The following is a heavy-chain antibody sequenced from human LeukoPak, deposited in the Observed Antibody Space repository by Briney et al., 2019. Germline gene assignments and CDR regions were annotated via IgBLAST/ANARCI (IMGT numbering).Heavy chain of an antibody. CDR1: GYTFTSYD. CDR2: MNPNSGNT. V-gene: IGHV1-8*01. J-gene: IGHJ4*02. D-gene: IGHD2-2*02. Sequence: RASVRVSCKASGYTFTSYDINWVRQATGQGLEWMGWMNPNSGNTGYAQKFQGRVTMTRNTSISTAYMELSSLRSEDTAVHYCARGLRGNRNTHLRYWGQGTLVTVSS. CDR3: ARGLRGNRNTHLRY.